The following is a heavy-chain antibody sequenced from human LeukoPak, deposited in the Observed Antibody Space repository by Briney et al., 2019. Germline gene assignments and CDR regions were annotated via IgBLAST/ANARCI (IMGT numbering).Heavy chain of an antibody. CDR1: GGSISSSSYY. Sequence: PSETLSLTCTVSGGSISSSSYYWGWIRQPPGKGLEWIGSIHYSGSTYYNPSLKSRVTISVDTSKNHFSLKLSSVTAADTAVHYCARTSTYFDILTGYSDAFDIWGQGTMVTVSS. CDR3: ARTSTYFDILTGYSDAFDI. CDR2: IHYSGST. V-gene: IGHV4-39*02. D-gene: IGHD3-9*01. J-gene: IGHJ3*02.